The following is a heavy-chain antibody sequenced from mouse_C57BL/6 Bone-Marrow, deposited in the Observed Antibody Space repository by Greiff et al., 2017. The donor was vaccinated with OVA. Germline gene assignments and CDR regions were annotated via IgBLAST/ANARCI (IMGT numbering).Heavy chain of an antibody. V-gene: IGHV14-4*01. CDR1: GFNLKDDY. CDR2: IDPENGDT. J-gene: IGHJ3*01. Sequence: EVQLQQSGAELVRPGASVKLSCTASGFNLKDDYMPWVKQRPEQGLEWIGWIDPENGDTEYASKFQGKATITADTSSNTAYLQLSSLTSEDTAVYYCTTLRITTVGAEDWGQGTRVTVSA. CDR3: TTLRITTVGAED. D-gene: IGHD1-1*01.